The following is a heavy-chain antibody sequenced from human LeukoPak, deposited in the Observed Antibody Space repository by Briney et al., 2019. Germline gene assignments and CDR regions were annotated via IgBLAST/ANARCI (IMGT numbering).Heavy chain of an antibody. J-gene: IGHJ4*02. Sequence: PGGSLRLSCAASGFTFSAYSMSWVRQAPGKGLEWVANIKQDGSEKYYVGSVKGRFTISRDNAKNSLYLQVNSLRAEDTAVYYRARDPGPRVPPGSYSDYWGQGTLVTVSS. CDR2: IKQDGSEK. CDR1: GFTFSAYS. V-gene: IGHV3-7*01. D-gene: IGHD1-26*01. CDR3: ARDPGPRVPPGSYSDY.